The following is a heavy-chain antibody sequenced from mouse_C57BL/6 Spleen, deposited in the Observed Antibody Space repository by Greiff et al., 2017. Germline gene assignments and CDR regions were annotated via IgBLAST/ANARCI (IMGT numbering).Heavy chain of an antibody. J-gene: IGHJ3*01. CDR1: GYTFTDYY. Sequence: QVQLQQSGAELVRPGASVKLSCKASGYTFTDYYINWVKQRPGQGLEWIARIYPGSGNTYYNEKFKGKATLTAEKSSSTAYMQLSSLTSEDSAVYFCARDRANWGFAYWGQGTLVTVSA. D-gene: IGHD4-1*01. CDR2: IYPGSGNT. CDR3: ARDRANWGFAY. V-gene: IGHV1-76*01.